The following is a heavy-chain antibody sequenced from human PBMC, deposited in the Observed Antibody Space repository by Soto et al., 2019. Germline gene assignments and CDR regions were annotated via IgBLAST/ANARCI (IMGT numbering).Heavy chain of an antibody. CDR1: GYTLTELS. V-gene: IGHV1-24*01. J-gene: IGHJ3*02. CDR3: ATDYSSWFYDAFDI. D-gene: IGHD6-13*01. Sequence: ASVKVSCKVSGYTLTELSMHWVRQAPGKGLEWMGGFDPEDGETIYAQKFQGRVTMTEDTSTDTAYMELSSLRSEDTAVYYCATDYSSWFYDAFDIWGQGTMVTVSS. CDR2: FDPEDGET.